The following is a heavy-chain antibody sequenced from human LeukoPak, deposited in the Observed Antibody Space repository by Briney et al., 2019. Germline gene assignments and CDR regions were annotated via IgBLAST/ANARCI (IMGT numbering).Heavy chain of an antibody. CDR3: AKGSGATRPYYFDY. J-gene: IGHJ4*02. CDR2: ISGSGGST. CDR1: GFTFDNSA. V-gene: IGHV3-23*01. D-gene: IGHD2-21*01. Sequence: GGSLRLSCAASGFTFDNSAMSWVRQAPGRGLERVSAISGSGGSTYSADSVKGRFSISRDNSKNTLFLQMSSLRAEDTAVYYCAKGSGATRPYYFDYWGQGTLVTVSS.